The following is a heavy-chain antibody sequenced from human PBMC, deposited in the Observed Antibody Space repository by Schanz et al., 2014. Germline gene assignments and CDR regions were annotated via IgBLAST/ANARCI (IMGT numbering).Heavy chain of an antibody. CDR3: ARGRVLES. CDR1: GFPFSDYF. D-gene: IGHD1-1*01. J-gene: IGHJ5*02. V-gene: IGHV3-11*04. Sequence: QVQLVDSGGGLVKPGGSLRLSCTASGFPFSDYFMAWIRQPPGRGLEWVSYIGNGGVTIYYGDSVKGRFTISRDNSKNSLYLQMNSLRPEDTAVYYCARGRVLESWGQGTLVTVSS. CDR2: IGNGGVTI.